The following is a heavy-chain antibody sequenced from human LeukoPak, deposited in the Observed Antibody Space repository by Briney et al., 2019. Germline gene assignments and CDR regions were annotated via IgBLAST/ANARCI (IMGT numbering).Heavy chain of an antibody. CDR1: GGSISSSSYY. CDR3: ARGRNVLMVYARKLYYYYMDV. J-gene: IGHJ6*03. Sequence: PSETLSLTCTVSGGSISSSSYYWGWIRQPPGKGLEWIGSIYYSGSTYYNPSLKSRVTISVDTSKNQFSLKLSSVTAADTAVYYCARGRNVLMVYARKLYYYYMDVWGKGTTVTVSS. D-gene: IGHD2-8*01. V-gene: IGHV4-39*07. CDR2: IYYSGST.